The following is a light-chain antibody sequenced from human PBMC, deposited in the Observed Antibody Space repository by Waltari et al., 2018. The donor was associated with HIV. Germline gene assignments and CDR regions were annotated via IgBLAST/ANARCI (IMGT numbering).Light chain of an antibody. CDR3: SSFADRDGFYVL. CDR2: GVT. J-gene: IGLJ2*01. CDR1: NSDIGSYGS. V-gene: IGLV2-8*01. Sequence: QSALTQPPSASGSPAQSVTLSCPGSNSDIGSYGSVSWYQLHPSKAPTLVISGVTKRPSGVSDRFSGSKSANTAFLTVSGLQAEDEADYYCSSFADRDGFYVLFGGGTRLTVL.